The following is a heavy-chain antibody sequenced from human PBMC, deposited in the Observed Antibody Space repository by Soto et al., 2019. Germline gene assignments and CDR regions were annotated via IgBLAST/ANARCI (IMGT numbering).Heavy chain of an antibody. Sequence: PGGSLRLSCAASGFTFSSYSMNWVRQAPGKGLEWVANIKEDGTQTYYVDSVKGRFTISRDNAKNSLFLQMNSLRVEDTAVYYFVRDYFGSRLYWGQGLLGTV. CDR3: VRDYFGSRLY. D-gene: IGHD3-10*01. CDR2: IKEDGTQT. CDR1: GFTFSSYS. V-gene: IGHV3-7*04. J-gene: IGHJ4*03.